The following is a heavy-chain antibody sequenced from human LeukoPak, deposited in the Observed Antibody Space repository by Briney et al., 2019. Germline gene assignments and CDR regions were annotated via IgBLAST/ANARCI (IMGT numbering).Heavy chain of an antibody. Sequence: GGSLRLSCVASGFTFSTYTMNWVRQAPGKGLEWVSSISSSSTYIYYADSLKGRFTISRDNAKNSLYLQMNSLRAEDTAVYYCAGDSEPGYTTGWYVADYWVRGTLVSVCS. CDR1: GFTFSTYT. J-gene: IGHJ4*02. CDR2: ISSSSTYI. CDR3: AGDSEPGYTTGWYVADY. D-gene: IGHD6-19*01. V-gene: IGHV3-21*01.